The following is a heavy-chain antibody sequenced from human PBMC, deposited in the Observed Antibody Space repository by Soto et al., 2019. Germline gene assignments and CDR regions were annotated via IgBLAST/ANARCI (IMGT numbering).Heavy chain of an antibody. CDR3: AHIVGVAVMGDYPHAMDV. V-gene: IGHV2-5*02. Sequence: QITLRESGPTLVKPTQTLKLTCTFSGFSLSTSVVGVAWIRQPPGKALEWLALIYWDYDKRYSPSLKSRLTITKDTSKHRVVLTLPNMDPVDTATYFCAHIVGVAVMGDYPHAMDVWGQGTTVTVYS. D-gene: IGHD3-3*01. CDR1: GFSLSTSVVG. J-gene: IGHJ6*02. CDR2: IYWDYDK.